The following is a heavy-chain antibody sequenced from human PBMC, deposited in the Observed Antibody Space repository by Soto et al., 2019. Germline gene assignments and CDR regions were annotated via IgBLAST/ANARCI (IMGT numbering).Heavy chain of an antibody. CDR2: ISAYNGNT. D-gene: IGHD3-22*01. J-gene: IGHJ1*01. Sequence: QVQLVQSGAEVKKPGASVKVSCKTSGYTFTNYGITWVRQAPGQGLEWMGWISAYNGNTGYTQKLQGRVTITTDTAPSTAYMELRSLRSDDTAVYYCARDLGYYYDSSGFYSYFQYWGQGTLVTVSS. V-gene: IGHV1-18*01. CDR3: ARDLGYYYDSSGFYSYFQY. CDR1: GYTFTNYG.